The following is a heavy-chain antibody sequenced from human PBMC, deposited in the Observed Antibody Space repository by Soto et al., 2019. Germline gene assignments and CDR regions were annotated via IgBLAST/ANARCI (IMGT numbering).Heavy chain of an antibody. D-gene: IGHD1-1*01. CDR3: ARGSQLERSRPRNLYYGMDV. J-gene: IGHJ6*02. CDR1: GYIFTSYY. V-gene: IGHV1-46*03. CDR2: INPFDGSR. Sequence: GASVKVSCKASGYIFTSYYIHWVRQAPGQGLEWMGWINPFDGSRMFAQSFQGRVTITRDTSASTAYMELSSLRSEDTAVYYCARGSQLERSRPRNLYYGMDVWGQGTTVTVSS.